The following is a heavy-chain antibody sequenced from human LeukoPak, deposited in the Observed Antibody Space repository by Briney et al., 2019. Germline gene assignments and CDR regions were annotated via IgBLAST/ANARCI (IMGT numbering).Heavy chain of an antibody. Sequence: ASVKVSCKASGYTFTSYGISWVRQAPGQGLEWMGWISAYNGNTDYAQKLQGRVTMTTDTSTSTAYMELRSLRSDDTAVYYCARELRIRGSGSPGYWGQGTLVTVSS. D-gene: IGHD3-10*01. CDR2: ISAYNGNT. CDR1: GYTFTSYG. CDR3: ARELRIRGSGSPGY. V-gene: IGHV1-18*01. J-gene: IGHJ4*02.